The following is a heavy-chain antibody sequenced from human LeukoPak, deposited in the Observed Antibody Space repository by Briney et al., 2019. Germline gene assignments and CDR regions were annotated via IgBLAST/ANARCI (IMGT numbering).Heavy chain of an antibody. CDR2: IYHSGST. V-gene: IGHV4-4*02. J-gene: IGHJ4*02. Sequence: SETLSLTCAVPGGSISSSNWWSWVRQPPGKGLEWIGEIYHSGSTNYNPSLKSRVTISVDKSKNQFSLKLSSVTAADTAVYYCARSGSGSYPPPYYFDYWGQGTLVTVSS. CDR3: ARSGSGSYPPPYYFDY. D-gene: IGHD3-10*01. CDR1: GGSISSSNW.